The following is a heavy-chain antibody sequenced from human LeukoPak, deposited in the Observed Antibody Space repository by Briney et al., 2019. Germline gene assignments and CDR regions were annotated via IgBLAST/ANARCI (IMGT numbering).Heavy chain of an antibody. CDR3: ARDVRDDDYSLDYFDY. Sequence: PGGSLRLSCASSGFDFSNFWMSWVRQAPGKGLEWVANIDEDGSSDYYVDSVKGRFAISRDNAKNSLYLHINSLRGDDTAVYYCARDVRDDDYSLDYFDYWGQGSLVTVSS. D-gene: IGHD5-12*01. J-gene: IGHJ4*02. CDR1: GFDFSNFW. CDR2: IDEDGSSD. V-gene: IGHV3-7*01.